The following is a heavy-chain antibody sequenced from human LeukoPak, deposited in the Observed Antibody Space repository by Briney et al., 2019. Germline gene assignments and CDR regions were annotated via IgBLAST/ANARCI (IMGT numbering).Heavy chain of an antibody. Sequence: GGSLRLSCTASGFTFRNYWMNWVRQAPGKGLEWVANIRPDGSDKSYVDSVKGRFTISRDNAKNSLFLQMDSLRAEDTAVYYSARVPGTEEGADYWGQGTLVTVSS. CDR3: ARVPGTEEGADY. CDR2: IRPDGSDK. V-gene: IGHV3-7*04. J-gene: IGHJ4*02. CDR1: GFTFRNYW. D-gene: IGHD1-7*01.